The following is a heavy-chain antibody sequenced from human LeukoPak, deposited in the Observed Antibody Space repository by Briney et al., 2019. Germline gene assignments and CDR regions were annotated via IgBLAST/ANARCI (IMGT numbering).Heavy chain of an antibody. CDR3: ARGGYYDSSGYGWLDP. CDR1: GGSFSGYY. CDR2: INHSGST. Sequence: SETLSLTCAVYGGSFSGYYWSWIRQPPGKGLEWIGEINHSGSTNYNPSLKSRVTISVDTSKNQFFLKLSSVTAADTAVHYCARGGYYDSSGYGWLDPWGQGTLATVSS. J-gene: IGHJ5*02. D-gene: IGHD3-22*01. V-gene: IGHV4-34*01.